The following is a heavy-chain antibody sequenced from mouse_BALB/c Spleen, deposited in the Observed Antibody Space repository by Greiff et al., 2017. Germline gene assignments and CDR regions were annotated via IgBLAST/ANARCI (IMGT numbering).Heavy chain of an antibody. J-gene: IGHJ4*01. CDR2: ISYSGST. CDR3: AIPYRYVGGYYAMDY. D-gene: IGHD2-14*01. V-gene: IGHV3-2*02. CDR1: GYSITSDYA. Sequence: VQLKESGPGLVKPSQSLSLTCTVTGYSITSDYAWNWIRQFPGNKLEWMGYISYSGSTSYNPSLKSRISITRDTSKNQFFLQLNSVTTEDTATYYCAIPYRYVGGYYAMDYWGQGTSVTVSS.